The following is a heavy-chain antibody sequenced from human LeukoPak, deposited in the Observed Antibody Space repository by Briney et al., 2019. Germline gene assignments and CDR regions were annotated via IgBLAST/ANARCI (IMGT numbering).Heavy chain of an antibody. V-gene: IGHV3-15*01. Sequence: PGGSLRLSCAASGFTFSSTWMRWVRQAPGKGREWVGRIKSKTDGGTTDYAAPVKGRFPISKDGSKNTLYLRMNSLKTEDTAVYYCAKSPDYYDSSGLDYWGQGTLVTVSS. D-gene: IGHD3-22*01. CDR3: AKSPDYYDSSGLDY. CDR2: IKSKTDGGTT. J-gene: IGHJ4*02. CDR1: GFTFSSTW.